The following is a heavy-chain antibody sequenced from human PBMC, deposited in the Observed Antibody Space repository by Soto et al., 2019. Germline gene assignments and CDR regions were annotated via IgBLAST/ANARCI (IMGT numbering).Heavy chain of an antibody. CDR1: GYTFTNYD. D-gene: IGHD3-3*01. J-gene: IGHJ5*01. V-gene: IGHV1-8*01. CDR3: ARGGTAHYDFWSEPRGDGLAS. CDR2: LSPATGKTKT. Sequence: QVQLLQSGAEVKRPGASVKVSCRASGYTFTNYDVSWVRQAAGQGLEWMGWLSPATGKTKTTYLPQGRDRVSMTWDTSVATADLEVLDLTSDDTAVYYCARGGTAHYDFWSEPRGDGLASWGQGTLVTVSS.